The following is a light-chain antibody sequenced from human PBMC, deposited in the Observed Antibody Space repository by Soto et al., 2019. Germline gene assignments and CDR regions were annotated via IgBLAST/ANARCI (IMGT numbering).Light chain of an antibody. J-gene: IGKJ1*01. V-gene: IGKV4-1*01. CDR3: QQYYNSPRT. CDR2: GAY. Sequence: IVITQSPDSLAVSLGGRATINWKSRQSVFHSPNNNNNLAWYQQKPGQPPNLLIYGAYTRESGLHGRFSGSGSGTKFTLTIRSLQAEDVAVYYCQQYYNSPRTFGQGTKVDIK. CDR1: QSVFHSPNNNNN.